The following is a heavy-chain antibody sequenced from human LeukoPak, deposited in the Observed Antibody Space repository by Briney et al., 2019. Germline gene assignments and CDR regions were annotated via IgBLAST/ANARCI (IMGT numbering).Heavy chain of an antibody. CDR3: ARDVEQQLVRMGWFDP. J-gene: IGHJ5*02. V-gene: IGHV4-4*07. D-gene: IGHD6-13*01. Sequence: PSETLSLTCTVSGGSISSYYWSWIRQPAGKGLEWIGRIYTSGSTNYNPSLKSRVTMSVDTSKNQFSLKLSSVTAADTAVYYCARDVEQQLVRMGWFDPWGQGTLVTVSS. CDR1: GGSISSYY. CDR2: IYTSGST.